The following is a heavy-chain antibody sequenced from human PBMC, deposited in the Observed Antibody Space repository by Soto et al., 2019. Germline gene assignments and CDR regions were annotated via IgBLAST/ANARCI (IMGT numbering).Heavy chain of an antibody. D-gene: IGHD4-17*01. Sequence: SETLSLTCTVSGGSISSYYWSWIRQPPGKGLEWIGYIYYSGSTNYNPSLKSRVTISVDTSKNQFSLKLSSVTAADTAVYYCASSRYGDYRRYWFDPWGQGTRVTVS. CDR3: ASSRYGDYRRYWFDP. CDR2: IYYSGST. J-gene: IGHJ5*02. CDR1: GGSISSYY. V-gene: IGHV4-59*08.